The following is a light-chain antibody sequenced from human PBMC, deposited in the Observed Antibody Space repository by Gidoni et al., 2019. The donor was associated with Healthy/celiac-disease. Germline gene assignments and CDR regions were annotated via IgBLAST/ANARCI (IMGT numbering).Light chain of an antibody. Sequence: QSVLTQPPSVSGTPGQRVTISCSGSSSNIGRNYVYWYQQLPGTAPKLLIYRNNQRPSGVPARFSGSKSGTSASLAISGLRSEDEADYYCAAWDDSLSGVVFGGGTKLTVL. CDR2: RNN. CDR3: AAWDDSLSGVV. V-gene: IGLV1-47*01. CDR1: SSNIGRNY. J-gene: IGLJ2*01.